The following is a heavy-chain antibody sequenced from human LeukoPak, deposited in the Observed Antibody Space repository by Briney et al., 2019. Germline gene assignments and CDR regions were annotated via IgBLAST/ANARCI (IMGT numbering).Heavy chain of an antibody. Sequence: ASVKVSCKATSYISWVRQAPGQGLEWMGWIGSYAGDTYYAQKLQGRVTVTTDTSSSTAYMELRSLRSDDTAVYYCARDFWNFDDSRGYYRDFDSWGQGTLVTVSS. CDR1: TSY. J-gene: IGHJ5*01. V-gene: IGHV1-18*01. D-gene: IGHD3-22*01. CDR3: ARDFWNFDDSRGYYRDFDS. CDR2: IGSYAGDT.